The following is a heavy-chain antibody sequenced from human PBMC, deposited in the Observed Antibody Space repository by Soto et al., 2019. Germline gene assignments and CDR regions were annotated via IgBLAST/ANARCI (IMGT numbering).Heavy chain of an antibody. D-gene: IGHD6-19*01. CDR3: AREPGYSSGWYVGFDY. CDR2: IDPSDSYT. V-gene: IGHV5-10-1*01. Sequence: GESLKISCKCSGYSFTSYWISLVRQMTGKGLEWMGRIDPSDSYTNYSPSFQGHVTISADKSISTAYLQWSSLKASDTAMYYCAREPGYSSGWYVGFDYWGQGTLVTVSS. J-gene: IGHJ4*02. CDR1: GYSFTSYW.